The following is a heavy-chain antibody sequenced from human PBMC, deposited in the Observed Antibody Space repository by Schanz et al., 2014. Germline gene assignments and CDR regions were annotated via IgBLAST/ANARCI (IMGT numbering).Heavy chain of an antibody. CDR3: ARDDGGGYNQIDY. CDR1: GFTFSDYY. J-gene: IGHJ4*02. Sequence: QVQLVESGGGLVKPGGSLRLSCVASGFTFSDYYMSWIRQAPGKGLEWVSYISSSSSYTNYADSVKGRFTISRDNSENTLFLEMNSLRLEDTAVYYCARDDGGGYNQIDYWGQGALVTVSS. V-gene: IGHV3-11*06. D-gene: IGHD5-12*01. CDR2: ISSSSSYT.